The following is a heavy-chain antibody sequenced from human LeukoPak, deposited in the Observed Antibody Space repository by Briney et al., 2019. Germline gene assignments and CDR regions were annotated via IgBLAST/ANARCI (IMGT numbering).Heavy chain of an antibody. Sequence: TGGSLRLSCAASGFTFSSYGMHWVRQAPGKGLEWVAFIRYDGSNKYYADSVKGRFTISRDNSKNTLYLQMNSLRAEDTAMYYCAKVSPISPSGYLDYWGQGTPVTVSP. CDR3: AKVSPISPSGYLDY. J-gene: IGHJ4*02. V-gene: IGHV3-30*02. CDR2: IRYDGSNK. CDR1: GFTFSSYG. D-gene: IGHD3-3*01.